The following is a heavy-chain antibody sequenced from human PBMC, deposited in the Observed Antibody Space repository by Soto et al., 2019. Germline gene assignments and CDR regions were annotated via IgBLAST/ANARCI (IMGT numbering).Heavy chain of an antibody. V-gene: IGHV1-18*01. CDR1: GYTFTSYG. J-gene: IGHJ4*02. CDR3: ARCGAPYYFDSSGYYYWDD. CDR2: ISAYNGNT. Sequence: ASVKVSCKASGYTFTSYGISWVRQAPGQGLEWMGWISAYNGNTNYAQKLQGRVTMTTDTSTSTAYMELRSLRSDDTAVYYCARCGAPYYFDSSGYYYWDDWGQGTRVTVSS. D-gene: IGHD3-22*01.